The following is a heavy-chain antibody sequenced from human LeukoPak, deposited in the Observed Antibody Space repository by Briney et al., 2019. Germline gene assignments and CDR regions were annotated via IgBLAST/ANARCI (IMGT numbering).Heavy chain of an antibody. CDR3: ARRPLYCSGGSCSGRWFDP. CDR2: INYSGST. D-gene: IGHD2-15*01. Sequence: SETLSLTCAVYGGPFSGYYWRWIRQPPGKGLELFGEINYSGSTNYNPSLKSRVTISVDTSKTQFSLKLSSVTAADTAVYYCARRPLYCSGGSCSGRWFDPWGQGTLVTVSS. V-gene: IGHV4-34*01. J-gene: IGHJ5*02. CDR1: GGPFSGYY.